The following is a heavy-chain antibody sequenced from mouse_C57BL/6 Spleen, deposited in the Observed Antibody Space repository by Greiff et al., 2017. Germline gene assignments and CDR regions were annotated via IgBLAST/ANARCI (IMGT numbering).Heavy chain of an antibody. J-gene: IGHJ1*03. CDR3: ARLGDLYWYFDV. CDR1: GFTFSDYG. D-gene: IGHD4-1*01. CDR2: ISSGSSTI. Sequence: EVQLVESGGGLVKPGGSLKLSCAASGFTFSDYGMHWVRQAPEKGLEWVAYISSGSSTIYYAATVKGRFTISRVNAKTTLYLQMTSLRSEDTAMYYCARLGDLYWYFDVWGTGTTVTVSS. V-gene: IGHV5-17*01.